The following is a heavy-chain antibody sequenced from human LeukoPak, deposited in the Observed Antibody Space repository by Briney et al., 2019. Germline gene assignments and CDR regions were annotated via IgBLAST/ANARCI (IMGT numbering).Heavy chain of an antibody. V-gene: IGHV3-30-3*01. D-gene: IGHD6-25*01. CDR2: ISYDGSNK. Sequence: GGSLRLSCAASGFTFSSYAMHRVRQAPGKGLEWVAVISYDGSNKYYADSVKGRFTISRDNSKNTLYLQMNSLRAEDTAVYYCARDRRPVHCLDPWGQGTLVTVSS. CDR1: GFTFSSYA. J-gene: IGHJ5*02. CDR3: ARDRRPVHCLDP.